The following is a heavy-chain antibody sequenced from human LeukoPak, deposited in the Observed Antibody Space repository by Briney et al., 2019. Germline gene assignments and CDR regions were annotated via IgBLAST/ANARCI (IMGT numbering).Heavy chain of an antibody. CDR2: ISSSGSTI. CDR3: ARRSVAYSYDSSGYSPVYYFDY. D-gene: IGHD3-22*01. V-gene: IGHV3-48*03. CDR1: GFTFGSYE. Sequence: GSLRLSCAASGFTFGSYEMNWVRKAPGKGLEWVSYISSSGSTIYYADSVKGRFTISRDNAKNSLYLQMNSLRAEDTAVYSCARRSVAYSYDSSGYSPVYYFDYWGQGTLVTVSS. J-gene: IGHJ4*02.